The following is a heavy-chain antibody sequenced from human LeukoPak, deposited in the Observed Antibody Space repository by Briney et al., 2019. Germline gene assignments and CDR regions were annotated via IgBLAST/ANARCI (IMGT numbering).Heavy chain of an antibody. Sequence: GGSLRLSCAASGFTFSSYSMNWVRQAPGKGLEWVSYISSSSSTIYYADSVKGRFTISRDNAKNSLYLQMNSLRAEDTAVYYCARGGDYGSGSYLTCDYWGQGTLVTVSS. CDR3: ARGGDYGSGSYLTCDY. J-gene: IGHJ4*02. D-gene: IGHD3-10*01. CDR2: ISSSSSTI. CDR1: GFTFSSYS. V-gene: IGHV3-48*04.